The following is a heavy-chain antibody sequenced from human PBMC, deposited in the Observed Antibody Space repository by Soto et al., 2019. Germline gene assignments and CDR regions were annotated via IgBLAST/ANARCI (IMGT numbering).Heavy chain of an antibody. CDR2: INHSGST. CDR3: ARARVVVVVDRMDV. V-gene: IGHV4-34*01. J-gene: IGHJ6*02. Sequence: SETLSLTCAVYGGSFSGYYWSWIRQPPGKGLEWIGEINHSGSTNYNPSLKSRVTISVDTSKNQFSLKLSSVTAADTAVYYCARARVVVVVDRMDVWGQGTTVTVSS. CDR1: GGSFSGYY. D-gene: IGHD2-15*01.